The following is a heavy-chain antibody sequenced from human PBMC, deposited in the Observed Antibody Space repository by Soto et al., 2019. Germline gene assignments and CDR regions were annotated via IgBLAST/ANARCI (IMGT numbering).Heavy chain of an antibody. V-gene: IGHV3-11*01. Sequence: GGSLRLSCAASGFTFSDYYMSWIRQAPGKGLEWVSYISSSGSTIYYADSVKGRFTISRDNAKNSLYLQMNSLRAEDTAVYYCARGYYNWNHHGGFHYYYMDVWGKGTTVTVSS. J-gene: IGHJ6*03. D-gene: IGHD1-20*01. CDR3: ARGYYNWNHHGGFHYYYMDV. CDR2: ISSSGSTI. CDR1: GFTFSDYY.